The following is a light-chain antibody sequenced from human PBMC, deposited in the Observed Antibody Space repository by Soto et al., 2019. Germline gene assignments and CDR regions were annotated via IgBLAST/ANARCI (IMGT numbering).Light chain of an antibody. V-gene: IGKV3-11*01. Sequence: VLTQSPATLSLSPGERATLSCRASKSIGSYLAWYQQKPGQAPRLLIFDVSIMATGIPARFSGSGSGPDFTLTISSLEAEDFAVYYGQQRSNWPPWTFGQGTKVEV. CDR2: DVS. CDR1: KSIGSY. CDR3: QQRSNWPPWT. J-gene: IGKJ1*01.